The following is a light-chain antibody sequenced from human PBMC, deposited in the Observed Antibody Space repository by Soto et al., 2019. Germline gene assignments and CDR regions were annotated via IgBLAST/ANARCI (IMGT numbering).Light chain of an antibody. V-gene: IGKV3-20*01. CDR1: QSVSSN. Sequence: EIVMTQSPVTLSVSPGERATLSCRASQSVSSNLAWYQQKPGQAPRLLIYAASTRATGIPARFSGSGSGTDFTLTISRLEPEDFAVYYCQQYGSSPPITFGQGTRLEIK. CDR3: QQYGSSPPIT. CDR2: AAS. J-gene: IGKJ5*01.